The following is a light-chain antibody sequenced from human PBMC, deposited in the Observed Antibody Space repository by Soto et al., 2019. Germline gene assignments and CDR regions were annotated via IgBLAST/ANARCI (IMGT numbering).Light chain of an antibody. CDR1: QNIGST. CDR2: RAS. J-gene: IGKJ5*01. V-gene: IGKV3-15*01. Sequence: EMLMTQSPATLSVSPGERATLSGRASQNIGSTLAWYQQKPGQAPSLLIYRASTRAPGVPARFSGSGSGTEFTLAISSLQSEDFGVYYCQRQNGWPITFGQGTRLEIK. CDR3: QRQNGWPIT.